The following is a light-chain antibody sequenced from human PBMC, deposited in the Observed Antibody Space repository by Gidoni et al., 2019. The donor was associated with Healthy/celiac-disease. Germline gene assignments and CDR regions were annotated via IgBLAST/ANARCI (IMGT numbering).Light chain of an antibody. V-gene: IGKV3-11*01. CDR3: QQRSNWPPGIT. J-gene: IGKJ5*01. Sequence: EIVLTQSPATLSLSPEERATLSCRASQSVSSYLAWYQQKPGQAPRLLIYDASNRATGIPARFSGSGSGTDFTLTISSLEPEDVAVYYCQQRSNWPPGITFXQXTRLEIK. CDR2: DAS. CDR1: QSVSSY.